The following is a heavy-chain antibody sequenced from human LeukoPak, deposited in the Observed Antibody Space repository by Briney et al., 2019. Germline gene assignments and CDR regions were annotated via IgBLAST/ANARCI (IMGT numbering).Heavy chain of an antibody. V-gene: IGHV4-59*08. CDR2: IYPSGHT. Sequence: KASQTLSPTWTAAGGSIRNYDSSWIRQPPRNRQEWMGYIYPSGHTNYNPSLKNRDTISVDTSKNQFSLQLRSVTAADTAVYYCARRFSVAAAPRPFNYWGQGTLVTVSS. J-gene: IGHJ4*02. CDR3: ARRFSVAAAPRPFNY. D-gene: IGHD3-3*02. CDR1: GGSIRNYD.